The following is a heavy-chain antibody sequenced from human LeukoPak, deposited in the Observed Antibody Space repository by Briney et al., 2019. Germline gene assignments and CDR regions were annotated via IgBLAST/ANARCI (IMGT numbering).Heavy chain of an antibody. J-gene: IGHJ4*02. CDR2: IYPGDSET. CDR3: ARRGSDPRGNYYFDY. V-gene: IGHV5-51*01. CDR1: GYRFTSYW. Sequence: GESLKISCKGSGYRFTSYWIGWVRQMPGKGLEWMGIIYPGDSETKYSPSFQGQATISADKSSGTAFLQWSSLKASDTAIYYCARRGSDPRGNYYFDYWGQGTLVSVSS.